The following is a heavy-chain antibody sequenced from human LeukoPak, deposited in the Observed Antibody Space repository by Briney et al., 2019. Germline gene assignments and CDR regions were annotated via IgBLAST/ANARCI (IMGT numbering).Heavy chain of an antibody. Sequence: SETLSLTCAVYGGSFSGYYWNWIRQPPGKGLEWIGSIYYSGSTYYNPSLKSRVTISVDTSKNQFSLKLSSVTAADTAVYYCARDADYGDRDYWGQGTLVTVSS. CDR3: ARDADYGDRDY. CDR1: GGSFSGYY. CDR2: IYYSGST. D-gene: IGHD4-17*01. J-gene: IGHJ4*02. V-gene: IGHV4-34*01.